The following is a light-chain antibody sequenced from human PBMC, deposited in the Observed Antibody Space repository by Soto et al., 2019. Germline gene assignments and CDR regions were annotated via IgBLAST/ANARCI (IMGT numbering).Light chain of an antibody. Sequence: QSALTQPASVSGSPGQSITISCTGTSSDVGSYNLVSWYQQHPGKAPKLMIYEGSKRPSGVSNRFSGCKSGNTASLTSSGLQDEDEADYYCCSYAGSSTDVVFGVGTQLPVL. CDR1: SSDVGSYNL. CDR2: EGS. CDR3: CSYAGSSTDVV. V-gene: IGLV2-23*01. J-gene: IGLJ2*01.